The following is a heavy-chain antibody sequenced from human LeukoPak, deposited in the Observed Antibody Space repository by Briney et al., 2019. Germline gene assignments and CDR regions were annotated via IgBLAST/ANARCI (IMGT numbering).Heavy chain of an antibody. CDR1: GFTFSTYA. CDR2: ISSTSNYI. D-gene: IGHD6-25*01. CDR3: ARGRWGSGYYFDY. V-gene: IGHV3-21*01. J-gene: IGHJ4*02. Sequence: PGGSLRLSCAASGFTFSTYAISWVRQAPGKGLEWVSCISSTSNYIFYADSVRGRFTISRDNAKNSLYLQMDSLRAEDTAAYYCARGRWGSGYYFDYWGQGTLVTVSS.